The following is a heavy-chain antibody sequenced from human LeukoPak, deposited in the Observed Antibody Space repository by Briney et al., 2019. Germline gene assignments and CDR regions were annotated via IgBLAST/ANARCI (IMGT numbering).Heavy chain of an antibody. V-gene: IGHV4-59*08. CDR1: GGSISPYY. CDR3: ARHGGGGESFPRVSDY. D-gene: IGHD3-16*01. Sequence: PSETLSLTCTASGGSISPYYWSWIRQPPGKGLEWIGYIYYSESTNYNPSLKSRVIISVDTSKNQFSLKLNSVTAADTAMYYCARHGGGGESFPRVSDYWGRGNLVTVSS. J-gene: IGHJ4*02. CDR2: IYYSEST.